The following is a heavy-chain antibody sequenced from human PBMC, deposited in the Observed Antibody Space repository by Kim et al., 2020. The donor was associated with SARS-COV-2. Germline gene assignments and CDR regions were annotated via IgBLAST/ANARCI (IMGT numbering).Heavy chain of an antibody. V-gene: IGHV4-34*01. J-gene: IGHJ4*02. Sequence: SETLSLTCAVYGGSFSGYYWSWIRQPPGKGLEWIGEINHSGSTNYNPSLKSRVTISVDTSKNQFSLKLSSVTAADTAVYYCARELPHLMTTVTTIDYWGQGTLVTVSS. D-gene: IGHD4-17*01. CDR2: INHSGST. CDR1: GGSFSGYY. CDR3: ARELPHLMTTVTTIDY.